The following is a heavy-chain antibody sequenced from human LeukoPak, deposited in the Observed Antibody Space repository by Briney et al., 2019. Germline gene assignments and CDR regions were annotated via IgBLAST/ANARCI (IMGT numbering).Heavy chain of an antibody. Sequence: SQTLSLTCTVSGGSISSGSYYWSWIRQPAGKGLEWIGRIYTSGSTNYNPSLKSRVTISRDTSKNQFSLKVTSVTAADTAVYYCARVIRAGGWASYYFDYWGQGTLVTVSS. CDR1: GGSISSGSYY. CDR2: IYTSGST. J-gene: IGHJ4*02. CDR3: ARVIRAGGWASYYFDY. D-gene: IGHD6-19*01. V-gene: IGHV4-61*02.